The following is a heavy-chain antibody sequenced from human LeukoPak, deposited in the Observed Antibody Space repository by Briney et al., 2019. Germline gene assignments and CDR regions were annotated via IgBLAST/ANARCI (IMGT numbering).Heavy chain of an antibody. V-gene: IGHV4-59*01. J-gene: IGHJ6*02. Sequence: SETLSLTCTVSGGSISNYYWSWIRQPPGKALQWIGYIYYTGTTKYNPSLKGRATISLDTSKNQFSLKLTSVTAADTALFFCARGYDIDVWGQGTTVTVSS. CDR1: GGSISNYY. CDR3: ARGYDIDV. CDR2: IYYTGTT.